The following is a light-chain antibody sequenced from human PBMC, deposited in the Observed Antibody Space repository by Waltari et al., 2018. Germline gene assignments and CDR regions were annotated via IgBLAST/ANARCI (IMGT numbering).Light chain of an antibody. CDR1: SSDIGGYNY. J-gene: IGLJ2*01. CDR2: DVS. CDR3: SSYAGSNTV. V-gene: IGLV2-8*01. Sequence: QAALTQPPSVSGSPGQSVTISCTGTSSDIGGYNYVSWYQQHPGKAPKLMIDDVSKRPSGVSDRFSGSKSGNTASLTISGLQAEDEADYYCSSYAGSNTVCGGGTRLTVL.